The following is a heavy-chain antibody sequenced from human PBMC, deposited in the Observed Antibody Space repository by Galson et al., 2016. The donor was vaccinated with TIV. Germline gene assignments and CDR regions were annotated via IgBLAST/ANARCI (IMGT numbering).Heavy chain of an antibody. J-gene: IGHJ3*01. CDR2: TAYDGSYK. D-gene: IGHD3-3*01. V-gene: IGHV3-30*18. Sequence: SLRLSCAASGFTFSSYNMHWVRQAPGKGLEWVAVTAYDGSYKHYAGSVKGRFTVSRHNSKTTLDLQMNSLGAEDTALYYCAKEEKSGYYPNDAFDFWGQGTMVTFS. CDR1: GFTFSSYN. CDR3: AKEEKSGYYPNDAFDF.